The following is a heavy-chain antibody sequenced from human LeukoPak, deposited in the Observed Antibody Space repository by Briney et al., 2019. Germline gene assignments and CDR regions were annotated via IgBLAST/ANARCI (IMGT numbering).Heavy chain of an antibody. Sequence: ASVKVSCKASGYTFTSYYMHWVRQAPGQGLEWMGIINPSGGSTSYAQKFQGRVTMTRDTSTSTVYMELSSLRSEDTAVYYCARDPRGGYDSADNYYYYGMDVWGQGTTVTVSS. CDR1: GYTFTSYY. D-gene: IGHD5-12*01. CDR3: ARDPRGGYDSADNYYYYGMDV. CDR2: INPSGGST. J-gene: IGHJ6*02. V-gene: IGHV1-46*01.